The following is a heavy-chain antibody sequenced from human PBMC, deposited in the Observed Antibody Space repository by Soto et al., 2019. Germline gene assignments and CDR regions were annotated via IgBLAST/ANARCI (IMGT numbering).Heavy chain of an antibody. J-gene: IGHJ5*02. D-gene: IGHD2-15*01. CDR3: ARAGCSGGSCYMVGNNWFDP. Sequence: QVQLVQSGAEVKKTGSSVKVSCKASGGTFSSYAISWVRQAPGQGLEWMGRMIPIFGTANYAQKFQGRVTITADESTSTAYMELSSLRSEDTAVYYCARAGCSGGSCYMVGNNWFDPWGQGTLVTVSS. V-gene: IGHV1-69*15. CDR2: MIPIFGTA. CDR1: GGTFSSYA.